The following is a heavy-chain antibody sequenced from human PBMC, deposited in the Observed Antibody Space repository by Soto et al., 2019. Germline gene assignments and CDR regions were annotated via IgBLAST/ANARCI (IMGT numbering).Heavy chain of an antibody. D-gene: IGHD2-21*01. V-gene: IGHV4-59*08. J-gene: IGHJ6*03. Sequence: SETLSLTCSVSGGSINSYYWSWILQPPGKGLEWVGYIYYTGSTNYNPSLKSRVTISVDTSKKHFSLKLASVTAADTAEYYCARRDGYSHYMDIWGKGTTVTVSS. CDR2: IYYTGST. CDR3: ARRDGYSHYMDI. CDR1: GGSINSYY.